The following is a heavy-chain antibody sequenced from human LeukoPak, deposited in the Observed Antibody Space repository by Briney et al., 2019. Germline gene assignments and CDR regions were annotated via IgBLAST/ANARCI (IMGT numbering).Heavy chain of an antibody. Sequence: ASVKVSCKASGYTFTGYYMHWVRQAPGQGLEWMGWINPNSGGTNYAQKFQGRVTMTRDTSISTAYMELSRLRSDDTAVYYCETNPPDIVVVPAARSAYCSGGSCPYYYYYYMDVWGKGTTVTVSS. CDR2: INPNSGGT. CDR1: GYTFTGYY. CDR3: ETNPPDIVVVPAARSAYCSGGSCPYYYYYYMDV. D-gene: IGHD2-2*01. J-gene: IGHJ6*03. V-gene: IGHV1-2*02.